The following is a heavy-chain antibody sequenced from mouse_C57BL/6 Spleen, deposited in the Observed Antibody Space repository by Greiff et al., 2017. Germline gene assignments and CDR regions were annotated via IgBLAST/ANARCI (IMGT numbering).Heavy chain of an antibody. CDR1: GYTFTSYW. CDR2: IDPSDSYT. V-gene: IGHV1-50*01. J-gene: IGHJ2*01. Sequence: VQLQQPGAELVKPGASVKLSCKASGYTFTSYWMQWVKQRPGQGLEWIGEIDPSDSYTNYNQKFKGKATVTVDTSSSTAYMQLSSLTSEDSAVYYCASNSNYLYFDYWGQGTTLTVSS. D-gene: IGHD2-5*01. CDR3: ASNSNYLYFDY.